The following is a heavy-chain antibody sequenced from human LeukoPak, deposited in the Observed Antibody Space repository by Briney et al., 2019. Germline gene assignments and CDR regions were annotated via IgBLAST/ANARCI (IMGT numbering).Heavy chain of an antibody. D-gene: IGHD1-1*01. CDR1: GFTFSSYA. CDR3: AVKLRERYYYYYGMDV. Sequence: GGSLRLSCAASGFTFSSYAMSWVRQAPGKGLEWVSAISGSGGSTYYADSVKGRFTISRDNSKNTLYLQMNSLRAEDTAVYYCAVKLRERYYYYYGMDVWGQGTTVTVSS. J-gene: IGHJ6*02. CDR2: ISGSGGST. V-gene: IGHV3-23*01.